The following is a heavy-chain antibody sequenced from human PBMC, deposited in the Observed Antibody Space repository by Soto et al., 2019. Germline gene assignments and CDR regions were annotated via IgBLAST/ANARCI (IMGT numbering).Heavy chain of an antibody. V-gene: IGHV3-23*01. D-gene: IGHD2-2*02. CDR1: GFTFSSYA. Sequence: GGSLRLSCAASGFTFSSYAMSWVRQAPGKGLEWVSAISGSGGSTYYADSVKGRFTISRDNSKNTLYLQMNSLRAEDTAVYYCAKANGYCSSTSCYKGRYYYYGMDVWAKGPRSPSP. CDR2: ISGSGGST. J-gene: IGHJ6*02. CDR3: AKANGYCSSTSCYKGRYYYYGMDV.